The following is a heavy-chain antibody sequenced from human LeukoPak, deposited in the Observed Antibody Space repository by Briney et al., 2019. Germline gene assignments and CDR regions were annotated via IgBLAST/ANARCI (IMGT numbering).Heavy chain of an antibody. CDR3: ARGGYSYGTLDY. D-gene: IGHD5-18*01. CDR2: ISSSSSYI. J-gene: IGHJ4*02. Sequence: PGGSLRLSCAASGFTFSSYSMNWVRQAPGKGLEWVSSISSSSSYIYYVDSVKGRFTISRDNAKNSLYLQMNSLRAEDTAVYYCARGGYSYGTLDYWGQGTLVTVSS. V-gene: IGHV3-21*01. CDR1: GFTFSSYS.